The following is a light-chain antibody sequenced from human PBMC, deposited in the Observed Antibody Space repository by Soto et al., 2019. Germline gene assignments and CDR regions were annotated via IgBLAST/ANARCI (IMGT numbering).Light chain of an antibody. CDR2: GAS. Sequence: EIWLTQSPGTLSLSPGERATLSCWASQSVSSRYLAWYQQRHGQAPRVVIYGASTRATGIPERLSGSGYGTDLTITISRMETEDFEVYYCQQYGRYPFTFGPGTKVDIK. CDR3: QQYGRYPFT. J-gene: IGKJ3*01. CDR1: QSVSSRY. V-gene: IGKV3-20*01.